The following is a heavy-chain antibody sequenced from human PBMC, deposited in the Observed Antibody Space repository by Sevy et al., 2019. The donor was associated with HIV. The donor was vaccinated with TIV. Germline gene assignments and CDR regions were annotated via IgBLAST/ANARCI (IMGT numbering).Heavy chain of an antibody. CDR3: ARRIAAAGAYFDY. D-gene: IGHD6-13*01. CDR2: ISSSSSYI. Sequence: GGSLRLSCAASGFTFSSYSMNWVRQAPGKGLEWVSSISSSSSYIYYADSVKGRFTISRDNAKNSLYLQMNSLRAEDTALYYCARRIAAAGAYFDYWGQGTLVTVSS. J-gene: IGHJ4*02. V-gene: IGHV3-21*01. CDR1: GFTFSSYS.